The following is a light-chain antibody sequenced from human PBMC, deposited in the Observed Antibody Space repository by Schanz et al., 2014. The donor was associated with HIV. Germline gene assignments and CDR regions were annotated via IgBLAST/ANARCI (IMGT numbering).Light chain of an antibody. CDR1: NSDIGAYNY. J-gene: IGLJ2*01. CDR3: SSHAGRNSVVV. CDR2: DVN. V-gene: IGLV2-14*03. Sequence: QSALTQPASVSGSPGQSIAISCTGTNSDIGAYNYVSWYQQHPDKAPKLIIYDVNNRPSGVSNRFSGSKSGNTASLTISGLQAEDEADYYCSSHAGRNSVVVFGGGTKVTVL.